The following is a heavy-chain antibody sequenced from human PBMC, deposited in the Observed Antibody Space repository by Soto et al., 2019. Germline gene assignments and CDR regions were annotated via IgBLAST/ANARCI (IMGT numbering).Heavy chain of an antibody. CDR1: GFSLSTSGVG. D-gene: IGHD3-10*01. CDR3: AHTADISGSLNWFDP. J-gene: IGHJ5*02. CDR2: IYWDDDK. Sequence: QITLKESGPTLVKPTQTLTLTCTFSGFSLSTSGVGVGWIRQPPGKALEWLALIYWDDDKRYSPSLKSRLTIXXDXSXXQVVLTMTNMDPVDTATYYCAHTADISGSLNWFDPWGQGTLVTVSS. V-gene: IGHV2-5*02.